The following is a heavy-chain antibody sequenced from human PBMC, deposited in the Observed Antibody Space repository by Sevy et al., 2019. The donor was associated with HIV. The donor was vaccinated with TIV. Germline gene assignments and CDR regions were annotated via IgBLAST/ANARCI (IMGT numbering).Heavy chain of an antibody. CDR1: GFTFDDYG. Sequence: GGSLRLSCAASGFTFDDYGMSWVRQAPGKGLEWVSGINWNGGSTGYADSVKGRFTISRDNAKNSLYLQMNSLRAEDTALYHCARHRHYSSSSPLDYWGQGTLVTVS. CDR3: ARHRHYSSSSPLDY. J-gene: IGHJ4*02. V-gene: IGHV3-20*01. CDR2: INWNGGST. D-gene: IGHD6-6*01.